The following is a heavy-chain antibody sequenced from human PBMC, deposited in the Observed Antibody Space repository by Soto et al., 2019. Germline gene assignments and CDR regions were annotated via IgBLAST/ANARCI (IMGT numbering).Heavy chain of an antibody. V-gene: IGHV3-48*02. D-gene: IGHD6-19*01. CDR1: GFSFSTYN. CDR2: ISSRSSTI. Sequence: GGSLRLSCAASGFSFSTYNMNWVRQDPGRGLEWVSYISSRSSTIYHADSVKGRFTISRDNAKNSLYLQMDSLRDEDTAVYFCARAIAVGSTSLDYWGLGTRVTVSS. J-gene: IGHJ4*02. CDR3: ARAIAVGSTSLDY.